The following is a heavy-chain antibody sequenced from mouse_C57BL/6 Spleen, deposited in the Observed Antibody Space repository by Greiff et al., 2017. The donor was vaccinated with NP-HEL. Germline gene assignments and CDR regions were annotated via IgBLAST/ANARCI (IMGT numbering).Heavy chain of an antibody. V-gene: IGHV5-9*01. CDR2: ISGGGGNT. CDR1: GFTFSSYT. Sequence: DVKLVESGGGLVKPGGSLKLSCAASGFTFSSYTMSWVRQTPEKRLEWVATISGGGGNTYYPDSVKGRFTISRDNAKNTLYLQMSSLWSEDTALYYCARCITTVPYFDYWGQGTTLTVSS. CDR3: ARCITTVPYFDY. D-gene: IGHD1-1*01. J-gene: IGHJ2*01.